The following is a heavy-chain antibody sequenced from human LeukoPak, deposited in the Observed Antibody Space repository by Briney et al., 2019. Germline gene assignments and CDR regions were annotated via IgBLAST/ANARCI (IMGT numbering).Heavy chain of an antibody. Sequence: GGSLRLSCAASGFTFSSYWMSWVRQAPGKGLEWVANIKQDGSEKYYVDSVKGRFTISRDNAKNSLYLQMNSLRAEDTAVYYCARVDRARRGPFGYWGQGTLVTVSS. CDR2: IKQDGSEK. CDR1: GFTFSSYW. V-gene: IGHV3-7*01. J-gene: IGHJ4*02. CDR3: ARVDRARRGPFGY. D-gene: IGHD6-6*01.